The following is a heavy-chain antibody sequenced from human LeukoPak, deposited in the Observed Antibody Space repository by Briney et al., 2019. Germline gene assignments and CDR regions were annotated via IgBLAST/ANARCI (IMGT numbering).Heavy chain of an antibody. J-gene: IGHJ4*02. CDR2: ISYDGSNK. CDR1: GFTFSSYA. Sequence: GGSLRLSCAASGFTFSSYAMHWVRQAPGKGLEWVAVISYDGSNKYYADSVKGRFTISRDNSKNTLYLQMNSLRAEDTAVYYCARETTVTTGDYWGQGTLVTVSS. D-gene: IGHD4-11*01. CDR3: ARETTVTTGDY. V-gene: IGHV3-30-3*01.